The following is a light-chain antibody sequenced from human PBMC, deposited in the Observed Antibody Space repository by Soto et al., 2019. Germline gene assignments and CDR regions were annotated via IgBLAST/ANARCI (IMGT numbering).Light chain of an antibody. CDR1: QTVSSS. CDR3: QDYAITRWP. J-gene: IGKJ1*01. V-gene: IGKV3D-15*01. Sequence: MKLSPATLSVSKGERATLSCRASQTVSSSLAWYQQRPGQAPRLLIYLASNRAAGVPARFSGSGSGTDFTLTISYVEPEDFTVYYCQDYAITRWPFGQ. CDR2: LAS.